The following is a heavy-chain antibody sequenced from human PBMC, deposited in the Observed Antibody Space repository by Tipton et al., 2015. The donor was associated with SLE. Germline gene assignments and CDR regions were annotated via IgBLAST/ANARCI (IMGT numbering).Heavy chain of an antibody. D-gene: IGHD6-13*01. Sequence: QSGAEVKKPGASVKVSCKASGYTFTGYYIHWVRQAPGQGLEWMGRINPNSGGTNYAQKFQGRVTMTRDTSINTAYMELSRLRSDDMAVYYCARDRWAFGSSSWEGLLDYWGQGTLVTVSS. CDR1: GYTFTGYY. J-gene: IGHJ4*02. CDR2: INPNSGGT. CDR3: ARDRWAFGSSSWEGLLDY. V-gene: IGHV1-2*06.